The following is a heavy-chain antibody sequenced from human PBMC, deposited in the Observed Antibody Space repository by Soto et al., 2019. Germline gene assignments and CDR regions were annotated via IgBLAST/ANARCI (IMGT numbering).Heavy chain of an antibody. J-gene: IGHJ4*02. D-gene: IGHD6-13*01. CDR1: GGSIRSYY. CDR3: ARRYSSSFDY. V-gene: IGHV4-59*08. Sequence: SETLSLTCTVSGGSIRSYYWSWIRQPPGKGLEWIGYIYYSGSTNYNPSLKSRVTISVDTSKNQFSLKLSSVTAADTAVYYCARRYSSSFDYWGQGTLVTVSS. CDR2: IYYSGST.